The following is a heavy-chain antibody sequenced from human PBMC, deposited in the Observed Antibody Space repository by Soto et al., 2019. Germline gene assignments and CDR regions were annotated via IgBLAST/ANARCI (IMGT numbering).Heavy chain of an antibody. J-gene: IGHJ4*02. V-gene: IGHV3-49*04. CDR3: TRDYHYYDSSGYRN. D-gene: IGHD3-22*01. Sequence: GGSLRLSCTASGFTFGCYAMSWVRQSPGKGLECVGVIRSIAYGGSTEYVVSVKGRFTISRHESKSTAYLQMNRVKTEDTAVYYCTRDYHYYDSSGYRNWGQGTLVTVSS. CDR2: IRSIAYGGST. CDR1: GFTFGCYA.